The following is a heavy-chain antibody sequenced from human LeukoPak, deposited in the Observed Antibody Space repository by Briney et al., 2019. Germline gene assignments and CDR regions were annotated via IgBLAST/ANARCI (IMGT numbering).Heavy chain of an antibody. J-gene: IGHJ3*02. CDR3: ARASSVYYRDAFDI. D-gene: IGHD3-22*01. CDR1: GYTFTTYA. Sequence: ASVTVSCKASGYTFTTYAMNWVRQAPGQGLEWMGWINTNTGNPTYAQGFTGRFVFSLDTSVSTAYLQISSLKAEDTAVYYCARASSVYYRDAFDIWGQGTMVTVSS. V-gene: IGHV7-4-1*02. CDR2: INTNTGNP.